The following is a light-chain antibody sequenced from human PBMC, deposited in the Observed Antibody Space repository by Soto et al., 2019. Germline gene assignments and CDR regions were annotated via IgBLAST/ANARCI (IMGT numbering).Light chain of an antibody. J-gene: IGKJ2*01. CDR2: DSS. CDR3: QQTFHSPRT. V-gene: IGKV3-20*01. Sequence: EIVLTQSPGTLSLSPGETASLSCWASQSIVSNFLAWYQQRRGQPPRLLIYDSSRRASGIPARFTGSGSGTAFTLTISRVEPEGSAVYYCQQTFHSPRTFGQGTRLEI. CDR1: QSIVSNF.